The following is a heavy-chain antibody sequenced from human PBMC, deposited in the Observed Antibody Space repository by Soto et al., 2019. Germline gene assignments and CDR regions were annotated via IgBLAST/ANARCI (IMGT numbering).Heavy chain of an antibody. CDR2: IYYSGST. J-gene: IGHJ3*02. Sequence: QVQLQESGPGLVKPSQTLSLTCTVSGGSISSGGYYWSWIRQHPGKGLEWIGYIYYSGSTYYNPSLKSRVTISVDTSKNQFSLKLSSVTAADXAVYYCARDGAGFYYGSGSNGAFDIWGQGTMVTVSS. CDR1: GGSISSGGYY. V-gene: IGHV4-31*03. CDR3: ARDGAGFYYGSGSNGAFDI. D-gene: IGHD3-10*01.